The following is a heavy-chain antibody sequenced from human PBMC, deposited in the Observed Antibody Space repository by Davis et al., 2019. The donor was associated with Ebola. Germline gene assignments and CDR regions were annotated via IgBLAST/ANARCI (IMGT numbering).Heavy chain of an antibody. CDR3: ARAPAGDTAMVTGPNTYDY. CDR1: GFTFSSYA. D-gene: IGHD5-18*01. J-gene: IGHJ4*02. Sequence: ESLKISCAASGFTFSSYAMSWIRQPPGKGLEWIGEINHSGSTNYNPSLKSRVTISVDTSKNQFSLKLSSVTAADTAVYYCARAPAGDTAMVTGPNTYDYWGQGTLVTVSS. V-gene: IGHV4-34*01. CDR2: INHSGST.